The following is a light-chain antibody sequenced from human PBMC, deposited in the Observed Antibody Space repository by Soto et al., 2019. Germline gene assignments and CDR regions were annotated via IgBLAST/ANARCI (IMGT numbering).Light chain of an antibody. CDR2: EVT. CDR3: SSYTNINTRACV. J-gene: IGLJ1*01. CDR1: IGAICSYNR. V-gene: IGLV2-14*01. Sequence: QSVLPQPPSVPGSPGQSITISCTDTIGAICSYNRVSWYQRHPGKAPKLIIYEVTDRPSGVSNRFSGSKSGNTASLTISGLQAEDEAEYYCSSYTNINTRACVFGTGTKVTVL.